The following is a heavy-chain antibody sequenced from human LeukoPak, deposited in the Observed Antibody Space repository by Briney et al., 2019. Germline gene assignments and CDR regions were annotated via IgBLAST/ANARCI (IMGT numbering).Heavy chain of an antibody. Sequence: GGSLRLSCAASGFTFSDYYMSWIRQAPGKGLEWVSYISSSGSTIYYADSVKGRFTISRDNAKNSLYLQMNSLRAEDTAVYYCARGERYSSSWPRDYYYYMDVWGKGTTVTISS. V-gene: IGHV3-11*01. CDR1: GFTFSDYY. CDR3: ARGERYSSSWPRDYYYYMDV. CDR2: ISSSGSTI. J-gene: IGHJ6*03. D-gene: IGHD6-13*01.